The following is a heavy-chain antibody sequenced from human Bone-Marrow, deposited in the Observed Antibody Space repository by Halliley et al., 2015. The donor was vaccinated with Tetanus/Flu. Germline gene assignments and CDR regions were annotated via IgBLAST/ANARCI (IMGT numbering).Heavy chain of an antibody. J-gene: IGHJ3*01. CDR1: GGSISGDYS. CDR2: IYHTGNS. V-gene: IGHV4-30-2*01. CDR3: ARGTLLDAFDV. Sequence: LRLSCSISGGSISGDYSWSWIRQPPGKGLEWIGYIYHTGNSYYNPSLTSRLTISIDRSKNQISLKLTSVTAADTAVYYCARGTLLDAFDVWGPGKRVTVSS.